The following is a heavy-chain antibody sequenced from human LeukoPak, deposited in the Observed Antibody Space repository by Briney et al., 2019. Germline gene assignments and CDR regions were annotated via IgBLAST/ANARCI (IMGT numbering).Heavy chain of an antibody. CDR3: ARTVVTFGGVIADPFDY. Sequence: ASVKVSCKASGYTFTSYAMHWVRQAPGQRLEWMGWINAGNGDTKYSQEFQGRVTITRDTSASTAYMELSSPRSEDMAVYYCARTVVTFGGVIADPFDYWGQGTLVTVSS. CDR2: INAGNGDT. V-gene: IGHV1-3*03. CDR1: GYTFTSYA. D-gene: IGHD3-16*02. J-gene: IGHJ4*02.